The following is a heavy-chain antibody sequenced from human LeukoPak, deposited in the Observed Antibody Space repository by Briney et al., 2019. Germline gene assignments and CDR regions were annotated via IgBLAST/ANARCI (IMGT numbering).Heavy chain of an antibody. CDR3: ARVHLENSGSYYNVMDV. J-gene: IGHJ6*02. CDR2: IIPILGIA. D-gene: IGHD3-10*01. Sequence: ASVKVSCEASGGTFSSYAISWVRQAPGQGLEWMGRIIPILGIANYAQKFQGRVTITADKSTSTAYMELSSLRSGDTAVYYCARVHLENSGSYYNVMDVWGQGTTVTVSS. V-gene: IGHV1-69*04. CDR1: GGTFSSYA.